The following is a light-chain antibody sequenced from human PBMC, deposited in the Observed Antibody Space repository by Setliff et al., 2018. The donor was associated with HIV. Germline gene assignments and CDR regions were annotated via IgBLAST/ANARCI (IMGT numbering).Light chain of an antibody. V-gene: IGLV2-11*01. CDR1: SSDVGAYNY. J-gene: IGLJ1*01. CDR2: DVT. CDR3: SSHAGNFLFV. Sequence: QSVLTQPRSVSGSPGQSVTISCTGTSSDVGAYNYVSWYQQHPGKAPKLMIYDVTKRPSGVPDRFSGSKSANTASLTISGLQAEDEADYYCSSHAGNFLFVFGIGTKATVL.